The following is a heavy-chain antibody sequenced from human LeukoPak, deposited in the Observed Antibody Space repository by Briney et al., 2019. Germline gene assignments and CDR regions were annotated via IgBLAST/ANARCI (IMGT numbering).Heavy chain of an antibody. CDR3: ANPVWYYDFWSGYHPPSPVDY. Sequence: GGSLRLSCAASGFTFSSYAMSWVRQAPGKGLEWVSAISGSGGSTYYADSVKGRFTISRDNSKNTLYLQMNSLRAEDTAVYDCANPVWYYDFWSGYHPPSPVDYWGQGTLVTVSS. D-gene: IGHD3-3*01. CDR1: GFTFSSYA. J-gene: IGHJ4*02. V-gene: IGHV3-23*01. CDR2: ISGSGGST.